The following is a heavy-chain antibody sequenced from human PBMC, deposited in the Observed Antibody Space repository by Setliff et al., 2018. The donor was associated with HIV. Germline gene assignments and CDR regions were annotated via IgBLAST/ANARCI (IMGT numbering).Heavy chain of an antibody. Sequence: SETLSLTCSVSGASVTSSSYYWGWIRQPPGKGLEWIGSIYYGGNTYSNPSLRRRLSISLDTSKNQFSLELYSVTAADTAVYYCATHYGSGSYYNYWGQGMLVTVSS. CDR1: GASVTSSSYY. CDR3: ATHYGSGSYYNY. J-gene: IGHJ4*02. CDR2: IYYGGNT. D-gene: IGHD3-10*01. V-gene: IGHV4-39*01.